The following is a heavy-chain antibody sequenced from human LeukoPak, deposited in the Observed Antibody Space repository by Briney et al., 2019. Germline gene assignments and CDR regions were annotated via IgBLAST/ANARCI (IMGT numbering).Heavy chain of an antibody. CDR2: IKQDGSEK. CDR3: AREGYYDSSGYYPDAFDI. V-gene: IGHV3-7*03. D-gene: IGHD3-22*01. CDR1: GFTVSSNY. J-gene: IGHJ3*02. Sequence: GGSLRLSCAASGFTVSSNYMSWVRQAPGKGLEWVANIKQDGSEKYYVDSVKGRSTISRDNAKNSLYLQVNSLRAEDTAVYYCAREGYYDSSGYYPDAFDIWGQGTMVTVSS.